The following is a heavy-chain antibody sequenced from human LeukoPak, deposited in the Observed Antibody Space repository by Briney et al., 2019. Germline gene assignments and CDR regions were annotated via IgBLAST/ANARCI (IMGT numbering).Heavy chain of an antibody. CDR3: ARGSYYDSSGYSDFDY. CDR2: INSDGSST. V-gene: IGHV3-74*01. D-gene: IGHD3-22*01. J-gene: IGHJ4*02. CDR1: GFTFSSYA. Sequence: GGSLRLSCAASGFTFSSYAMSWVRQAPGKGLVWVSRINSDGSSTSYADSVKGRFTISRDNAKNTLYLQMNSLRAEDTAVYYCARGSYYDSSGYSDFDYWGQGTLVTVSS.